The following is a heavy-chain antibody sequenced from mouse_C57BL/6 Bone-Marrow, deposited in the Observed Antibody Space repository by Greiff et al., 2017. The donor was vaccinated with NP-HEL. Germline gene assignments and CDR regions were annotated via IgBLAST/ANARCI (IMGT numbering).Heavy chain of an antibody. Sequence: VKLMESGAELVRPGASVTLSCKASGYTFTDYEMHWVKQTPVHGLEWIGAIDPETGGTAYNQKFKGKAILTADKSSSTAYMELRSLTSEDSAVYYCTRRNWDWGQGTLVTVSA. V-gene: IGHV1-15*01. CDR2: IDPETGGT. CDR3: TRRNWD. D-gene: IGHD4-1*01. CDR1: GYTFTDYE. J-gene: IGHJ3*01.